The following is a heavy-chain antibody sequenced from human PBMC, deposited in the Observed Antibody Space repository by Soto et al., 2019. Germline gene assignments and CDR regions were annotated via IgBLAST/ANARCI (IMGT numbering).Heavy chain of an antibody. Sequence: SGPTLVNPTQTLTLTCSFSGFSLSTSGVAVGWVRQPPEKALEWLALIFWDDDRRYSPSLKTRLTITKDTSKNQVVLTLTNVDPVDTATYYCAHMLTGTGGRFDHWRQRTLVTVSS. V-gene: IGHV2-5*02. D-gene: IGHD2-8*02. CDR3: AHMLTGTGGRFDH. CDR2: IFWDDDR. J-gene: IGHJ4*02. CDR1: GFSLSTSGVA.